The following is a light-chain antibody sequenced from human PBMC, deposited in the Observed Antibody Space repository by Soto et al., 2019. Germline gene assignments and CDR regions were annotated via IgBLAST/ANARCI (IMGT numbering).Light chain of an antibody. CDR2: GAS. J-gene: IGKJ3*01. CDR1: QSVSTN. V-gene: IGKV3-15*01. Sequence: EIVMTQSPATLSVSPGERATLSCRASQSVSTNLAWYQQKPGQAPRLLIYGASTRATGIPARFSGSGSGTEFTLTISSLQSEEFAIYYCQQYYNWPPVTFGPGTKVDIK. CDR3: QQYYNWPPVT.